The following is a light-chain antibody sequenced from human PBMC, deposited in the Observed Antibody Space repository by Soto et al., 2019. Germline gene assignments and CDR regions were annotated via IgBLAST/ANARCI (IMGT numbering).Light chain of an antibody. J-gene: IGKJ1*01. CDR3: QQYNSFPWT. Sequence: DTPMTQSPSTLSASVGDRVTITCRASQSISSWLAWHQQKPGKAPKLLIYDASSLEGGVPSRFSGSGSGTDFTLTISSLQPDDFATYYCQQYNSFPWTFGQGTKVEIK. V-gene: IGKV1-5*01. CDR1: QSISSW. CDR2: DAS.